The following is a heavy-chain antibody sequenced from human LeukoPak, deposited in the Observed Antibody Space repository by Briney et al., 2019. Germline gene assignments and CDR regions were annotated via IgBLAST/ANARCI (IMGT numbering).Heavy chain of an antibody. J-gene: IGHJ5*02. Sequence: GESLKISCKGSGSRFTSYWIGWVRQMPGKGLEWMGIIYPGDSDTRYSPSFKGQVTISADKSISTSYLQWSSLKASDTAMYYCARGVIAVADNWFDPWGQGTLVTASS. D-gene: IGHD6-19*01. CDR1: GSRFTSYW. CDR2: IYPGDSDT. V-gene: IGHV5-51*01. CDR3: ARGVIAVADNWFDP.